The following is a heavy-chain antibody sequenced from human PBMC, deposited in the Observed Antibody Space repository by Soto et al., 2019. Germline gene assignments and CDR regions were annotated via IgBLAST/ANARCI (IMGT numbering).Heavy chain of an antibody. CDR2: IYYSGGT. J-gene: IGHJ4*02. V-gene: IGHV4-39*01. CDR3: ARHRAIRFLEWSTIDY. Sequence: SETLSLTCTVSGGSISSGDYYWSWIRQPPGKGLEWIGYIYYSGGTYYNQSLKSRVTISVDTSKNQFSLKLSSVTAADTAVYYRARHRAIRFLEWSTIDYWGQGTLVTVSS. D-gene: IGHD3-3*01. CDR1: GGSISSGDYY.